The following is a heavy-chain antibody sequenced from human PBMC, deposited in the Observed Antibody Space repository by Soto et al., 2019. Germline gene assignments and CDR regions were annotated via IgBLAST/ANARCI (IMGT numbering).Heavy chain of an antibody. CDR1: GFTFSSYA. V-gene: IGHV3-23*01. D-gene: IGHD2-15*01. J-gene: IGHJ6*02. Sequence: PGGSLRLSCAASGFTFSSYAMSWVRQAPGKGLEWVSAISGSGGSTYYADSVKGRFTISRDNSKNTLYLQMNSLRAEDTAVYYCAKGSVSLGGRYQNLRVSYYYYGMDVWGQGTTVTVSS. CDR2: ISGSGGST. CDR3: AKGSVSLGGRYQNLRVSYYYYGMDV.